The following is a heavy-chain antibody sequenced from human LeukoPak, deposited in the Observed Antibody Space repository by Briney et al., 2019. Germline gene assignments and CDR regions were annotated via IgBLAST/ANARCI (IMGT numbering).Heavy chain of an antibody. D-gene: IGHD3-22*01. Sequence: GGSLRLSCAASGFSVSNNYMSWVRQAPGKGVEWVSVIYSGGNTYYADSVKGRFTISRDNSKNTLYLQMNSLRAEDTAVYYCAKDLGYYDSSGLPDAFDIWGQGTMVTVSS. CDR2: IYSGGNT. CDR3: AKDLGYYDSSGLPDAFDI. CDR1: GFSVSNNY. V-gene: IGHV3-53*01. J-gene: IGHJ3*02.